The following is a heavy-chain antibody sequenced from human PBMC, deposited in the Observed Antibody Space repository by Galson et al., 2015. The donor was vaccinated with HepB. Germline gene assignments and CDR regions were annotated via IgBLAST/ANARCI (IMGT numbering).Heavy chain of an antibody. Sequence: SCTPSAGSVISYTMSWVRQAPGKGLEWVSAISGSGGSTYYADSVKGRITISRNNSKNTLYLQMNSLRAEDTAVYYCAKGLGVWVATITQFDYWGQGTLVTVSS. CDR1: AGSVISYT. CDR2: ISGSGGST. D-gene: IGHD5-12*01. J-gene: IGHJ4*02. V-gene: IGHV3-23*01. CDR3: AKGLGVWVATITQFDY.